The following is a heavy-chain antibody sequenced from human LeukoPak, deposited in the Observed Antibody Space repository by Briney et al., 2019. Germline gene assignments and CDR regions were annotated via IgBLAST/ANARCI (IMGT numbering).Heavy chain of an antibody. Sequence: GESLKISCKGSGYSFTSYWIGWVRQMHGKGLEWMGIIYPGDSDTRYSPSFQGQVTISADKSISTAYLQWSSLKASGTAMYYCARLPGYCSSTSCLGWFDPWGQGTLVTVSS. V-gene: IGHV5-51*01. CDR1: GYSFTSYW. J-gene: IGHJ5*02. CDR3: ARLPGYCSSTSCLGWFDP. D-gene: IGHD2-2*01. CDR2: IYPGDSDT.